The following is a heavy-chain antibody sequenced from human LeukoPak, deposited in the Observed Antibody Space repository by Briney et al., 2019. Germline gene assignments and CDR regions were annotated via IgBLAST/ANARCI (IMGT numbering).Heavy chain of an antibody. D-gene: IGHD3-22*01. J-gene: IGHJ4*01. V-gene: IGHV4-4*07. CDR2: IYTSGST. Sequence: PSETLSLTCTVSGGSISSYYWSWIRQPAGKGLEWIGRIYTSGSTNYNPSLKSRVTISVDTSKNQFSLKLTSVTAADTAVYYCARYYYDRSGTVFDYWGQGTLVTVSS. CDR3: ARYYYDRSGTVFDY. CDR1: GGSISSYY.